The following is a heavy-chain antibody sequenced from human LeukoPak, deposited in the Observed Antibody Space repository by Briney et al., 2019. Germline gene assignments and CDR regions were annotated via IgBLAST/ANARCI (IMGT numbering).Heavy chain of an antibody. CDR1: GLTFSSYP. J-gene: IGHJ6*02. Sequence: GTSLRPSCAATGLTFSSYPMHWPPQAPANGLQCVAVISHDGRNKYYAHSVKGRFTISRDNSKITLYVQMNSLRPEDTAVYYCARDRGAPYYYYAMDVWGQGTTVTVSS. CDR3: ARDRGAPYYYYAMDV. V-gene: IGHV3-30-3*01. CDR2: ISHDGRNK.